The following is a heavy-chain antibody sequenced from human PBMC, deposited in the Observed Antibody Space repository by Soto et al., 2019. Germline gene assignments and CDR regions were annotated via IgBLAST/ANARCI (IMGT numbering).Heavy chain of an antibody. CDR1: GFTFSSYA. Sequence: PGGSLRLSCAASGFTFSSYAMSWVRQAPGKGLEWVSGISSSGGSTYYADSVKGRFTISRDNSKNTLFLRMNRPRVEDTAVYYCMRPAPRGRHYFYFGMDVWGQGTTVPVSS. J-gene: IGHJ6*02. D-gene: IGHD3-10*01. V-gene: IGHV3-23*01. CDR3: MRPAPRGRHYFYFGMDV. CDR2: ISSSGGST.